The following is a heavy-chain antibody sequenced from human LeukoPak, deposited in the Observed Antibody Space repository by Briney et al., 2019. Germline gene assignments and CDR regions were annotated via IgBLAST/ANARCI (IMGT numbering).Heavy chain of an antibody. CDR2: VTNSGTT. D-gene: IGHD3-10*01. CDR1: GESISSHY. J-gene: IGHJ6*03. CDR3: ARFYGSGSYAYYYYMDV. V-gene: IGHV4-59*11. Sequence: SETLSLTCNVSGESISSHYWSWTRQSPGKGLEWIGYVTNSGTTKFNPSLKSRVTISRDTSKNQISLRLSSVTAADTAVYYCARFYGSGSYAYYYYMDVWGKGTTVTVSS.